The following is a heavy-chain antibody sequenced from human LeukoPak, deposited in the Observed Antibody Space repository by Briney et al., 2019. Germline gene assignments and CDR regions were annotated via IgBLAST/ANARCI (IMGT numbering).Heavy chain of an antibody. Sequence: KPSQTLSLTCTVSGGSTSSGDYYWSWIRQPPGKGLEWIGYIYYSGSTYYNPSLKSRVTISVDTSKNLFSLKLSSVTAADTAVYYCARGYGDYVSPSWFDPWGQGTLVTVSS. J-gene: IGHJ5*02. D-gene: IGHD4-17*01. CDR1: GGSTSSGDYY. CDR2: IYYSGST. CDR3: ARGYGDYVSPSWFDP. V-gene: IGHV4-30-4*01.